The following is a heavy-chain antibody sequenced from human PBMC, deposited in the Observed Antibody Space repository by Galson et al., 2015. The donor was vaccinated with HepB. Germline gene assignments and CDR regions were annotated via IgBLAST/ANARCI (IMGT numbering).Heavy chain of an antibody. CDR2: IYPGDSDT. J-gene: IGHJ6*02. Sequence: QSGAEGKKPGESLKISCKGSGYSFTSYWIGWVRQMPGKGLEWMGIIYPGDSDTRYSPSFQGQVTISADKSISTAYLQWSSLKASDTAMYYCARYLGYSYGSYYYYGMDVWGQGTTVTVSS. CDR1: GYSFTSYW. CDR3: ARYLGYSYGSYYYYGMDV. V-gene: IGHV5-51*03. D-gene: IGHD5-18*01.